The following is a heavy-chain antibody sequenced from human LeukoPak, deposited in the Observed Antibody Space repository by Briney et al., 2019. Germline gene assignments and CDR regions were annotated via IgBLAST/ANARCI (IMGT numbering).Heavy chain of an antibody. V-gene: IGHV7-4-1*02. Sequence: ASVKVSCKASGYTFTSYAMNWVRQALGQGLEWMGWINTNTGNPTYAQGFTGRFVFSLDTSVSTAYLQISSLKAEDTAVYYCARVYYDSSGYYIGRGHYFDYWGQGTLVIVSS. CDR1: GYTFTSYA. CDR2: INTNTGNP. D-gene: IGHD3-22*01. CDR3: ARVYYDSSGYYIGRGHYFDY. J-gene: IGHJ4*02.